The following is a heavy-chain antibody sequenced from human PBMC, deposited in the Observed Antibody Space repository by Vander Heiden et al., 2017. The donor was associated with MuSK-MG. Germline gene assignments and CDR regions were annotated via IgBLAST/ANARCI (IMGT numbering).Heavy chain of an antibody. CDR1: GGSIGSGGYY. Sequence: QVQLQESGPGLVTPSQTLSLTGPVSGGSIGSGGYYWSWIRQHPGKGLEWIGYIYYSGSTYYNPSLKSRVTISVDTSKNQFSLKLSSVTAADTAVYYCARAPIAVAGRRSYFDYWGQGTLVTVSS. CDR3: ARAPIAVAGRRSYFDY. J-gene: IGHJ4*02. CDR2: IYYSGST. D-gene: IGHD6-19*01. V-gene: IGHV4-31*03.